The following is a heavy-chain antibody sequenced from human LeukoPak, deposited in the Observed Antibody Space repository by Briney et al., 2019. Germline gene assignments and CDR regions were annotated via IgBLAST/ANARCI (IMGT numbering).Heavy chain of an antibody. D-gene: IGHD3-22*01. J-gene: IGHJ4*02. CDR2: IYYSGST. CDR3: ARPISSGYYPFDS. Sequence: SETLSLTCTVSGGSISSSSYYWGWIRQPPGKGLEWIGIIYYSGSTYYNPSLKSRVTISVDTSKNQFSLKLSSVTAADTAVYYCARPISSGYYPFDSWGQGTLVTVSS. CDR1: GGSISSSSYY. V-gene: IGHV4-39*01.